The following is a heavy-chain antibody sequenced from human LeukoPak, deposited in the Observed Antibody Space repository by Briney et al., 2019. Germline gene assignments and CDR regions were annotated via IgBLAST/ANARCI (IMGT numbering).Heavy chain of an antibody. CDR1: GGSISSSSYY. CDR2: IYYSGST. V-gene: IGHV4-39*01. CDR3: ARHGSWYDPPEY. Sequence: SETLSLTCTVSGGSISSSSYYWCWIRQPPGKGLEWIGSIYYSGSTYYTPSLKSQVTIPVDTSKTQFSLKLTSVTAADTAVYYCARHGSWYDPPEYWGQGTLVTVSS. D-gene: IGHD6-13*01. J-gene: IGHJ4*02.